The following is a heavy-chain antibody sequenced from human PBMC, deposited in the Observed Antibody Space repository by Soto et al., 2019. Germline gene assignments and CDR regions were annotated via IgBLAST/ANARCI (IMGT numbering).Heavy chain of an antibody. CDR1: GFTFDDYA. CDR3: AKSPHDILIGSAFDY. V-gene: IGHV3-9*01. D-gene: IGHD3-9*01. CDR2: ISWNSGGI. Sequence: SLRLSCAASGFTFDDYAMHWVRQGPGKGLEWVSGISWNSGGIGYADSVKGRFTISRDNAKNSLYLQMDRLRPEDTAFYYCAKSPHDILIGSAFDYWGQGTLATVSS. J-gene: IGHJ4*02.